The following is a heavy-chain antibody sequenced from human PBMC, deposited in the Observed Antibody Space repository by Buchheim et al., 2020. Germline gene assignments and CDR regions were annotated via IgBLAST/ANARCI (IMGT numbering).Heavy chain of an antibody. D-gene: IGHD2-15*01. CDR3: AKAGWVCSDGSCYSGDY. CDR1: GFTFSSYA. CDR2: ISVSGGST. J-gene: IGHJ4*02. V-gene: IGHV3-23*01. Sequence: EVQLLESGGGLVQPGGSLRLSCAASGFTFSSYAMSWVRQAPGKGLEWVSAISVSGGSTYYADSVKGRFSFSGDNSKNTLYLQMNSLRAEDTAVDYCAKAGWVCSDGSCYSGDYWGQGTL.